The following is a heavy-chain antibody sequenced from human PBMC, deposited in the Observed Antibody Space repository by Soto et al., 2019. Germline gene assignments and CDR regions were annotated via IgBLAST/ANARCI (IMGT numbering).Heavy chain of an antibody. V-gene: IGHV5-51*01. D-gene: IGHD3-10*01. J-gene: IGHJ4*02. Sequence: GESLKISCKGSGYSFTSYWIGWVRQMPGKGLEWMGIIYPGDSDTRYSPSFQGQVTISADKSISTAYLKWSSLKASDTAMYFCARHARITMVRGVISYDYWGQGTLVTVSS. CDR3: ARHARITMVRGVISYDY. CDR1: GYSFTSYW. CDR2: IYPGDSDT.